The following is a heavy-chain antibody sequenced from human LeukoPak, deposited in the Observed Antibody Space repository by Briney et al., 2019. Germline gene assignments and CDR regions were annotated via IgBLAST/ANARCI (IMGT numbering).Heavy chain of an antibody. D-gene: IGHD6-13*01. CDR3: ATGKGAAGTFDY. J-gene: IGHJ4*02. CDR2: FDPEDGET. CDR1: GYTLTELS. Sequence: ASVKVSCKVSGYTLTELSMHWVQQAPGKGLEWMGGFDPEDGETIYAQKFQGRVTMTEDTSTDTAYMELSSLRSEDTAVYYCATGKGAAGTFDYWGQGTLVTVSS. V-gene: IGHV1-24*01.